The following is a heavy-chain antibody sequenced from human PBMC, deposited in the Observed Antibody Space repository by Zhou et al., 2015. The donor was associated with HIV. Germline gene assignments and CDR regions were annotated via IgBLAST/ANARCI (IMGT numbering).Heavy chain of an antibody. CDR1: GGPFSSYS. J-gene: IGHJ3*02. CDR2: IIPLFNTP. CDR3: ARSSGNYDYAFDI. Sequence: QVRLLQSGAEVKKPDSSVRVSCKGSGGPFSSYSISWVRQAPGQGLEWMGRIIPLFNTPDYAQKFQGRVTITADESTNTAYMELSSLRSEDTAVYYCARSSGNYDYAFDIWGQGTKVIVSS. D-gene: IGHD3-16*01. V-gene: IGHV1-69*01.